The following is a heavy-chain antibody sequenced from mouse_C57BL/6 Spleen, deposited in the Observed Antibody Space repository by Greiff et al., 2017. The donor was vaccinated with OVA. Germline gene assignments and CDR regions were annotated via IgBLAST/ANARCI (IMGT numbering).Heavy chain of an antibody. CDR3: ARGGYYEPTYYFDY. CDR1: GYTFTSYW. D-gene: IGHD2-3*01. CDR2: IDPSDSYT. V-gene: IGHV1-69*01. J-gene: IGHJ2*01. Sequence: QVQLQQPGAELVMPGASVKLSCKASGYTFTSYWMHWVKQRPGQGLEWIGEIDPSDSYTNYNQKFKGKSTLTVDKSSSTAYMQLSSLTSEDSAVYYCARGGYYEPTYYFDYWGQGTTLTVSS.